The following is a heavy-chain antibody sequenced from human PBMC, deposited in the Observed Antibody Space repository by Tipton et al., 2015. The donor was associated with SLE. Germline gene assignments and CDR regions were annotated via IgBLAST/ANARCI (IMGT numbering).Heavy chain of an antibody. J-gene: IGHJ5*02. D-gene: IGHD2-2*01. CDR3: ARGRYCSSSSCYRGNNWFDP. V-gene: IGHV3-74*01. CDR1: GFTFSSYW. Sequence: SLRLSCAASGFTFSSYWMHWVRQSPGKGLVWVSRINSDGSSKSYADSVKGRFTISRDNAKNTLYLQMNSLRAEDTAVYYCARGRYCSSSSCYRGNNWFDPWGQGTLVTVSS. CDR2: INSDGSSK.